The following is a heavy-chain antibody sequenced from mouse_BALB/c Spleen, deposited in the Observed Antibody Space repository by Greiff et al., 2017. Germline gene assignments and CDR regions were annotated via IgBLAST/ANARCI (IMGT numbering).Heavy chain of an antibody. J-gene: IGHJ3*01. V-gene: IGHV5-6*02. CDR3: ANGYDGAWFAY. CDR2: ISSGGSYT. D-gene: IGHD2-2*01. CDR1: GFTFSSYG. Sequence: DVKLVESGGDLVKPGGSLKLSCAASGFTFSSYGMSWVRQTPDKRLEWVATISSGGSYTYYPDSVKGRFTISRDNAKNTLYLQMSSLKSEDTAMYYCANGYDGAWFAYWGQGTLVTVSA.